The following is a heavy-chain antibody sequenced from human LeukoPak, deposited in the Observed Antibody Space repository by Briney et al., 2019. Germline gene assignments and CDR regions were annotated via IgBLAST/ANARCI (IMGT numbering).Heavy chain of an antibody. CDR2: INQDGTEK. Sequence: PGGSLRLSCAASGFTFSSYWMSWVRQAPGEGLEWVAKINQDGTEKAYVDSVRGRFTISRDNSRNTLYLQMNSLRGDDTAVYYCAKDVGKWESLHFFDYWGQGTLVTVSS. CDR1: GFTFSSYW. CDR3: AKDVGKWESLHFFDY. J-gene: IGHJ4*02. D-gene: IGHD1-26*01. V-gene: IGHV3-7*03.